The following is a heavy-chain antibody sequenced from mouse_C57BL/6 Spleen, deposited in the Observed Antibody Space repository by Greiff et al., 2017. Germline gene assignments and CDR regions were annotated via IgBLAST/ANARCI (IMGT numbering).Heavy chain of an antibody. V-gene: IGHV1-50*01. CDR3: ARYYYGSSWYYARDD. CDR1: GYTFTSYW. Sequence: QVQLQQPGAELVKPGASVKLSCKASGYTFTSYWMQWVQQRPGQGLEWIGEIDPSDSSTNYNEKFKGKATFTVDTSSSTAYIQLSSLTSEDSAVYYCARYYYGSSWYYARDDWGQGTSVTVSS. D-gene: IGHD1-1*01. J-gene: IGHJ4*01. CDR2: IDPSDSST.